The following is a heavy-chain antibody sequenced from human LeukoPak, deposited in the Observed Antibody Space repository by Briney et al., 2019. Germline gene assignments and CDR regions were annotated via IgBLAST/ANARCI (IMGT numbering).Heavy chain of an antibody. J-gene: IGHJ6*02. D-gene: IGHD4-11*01. V-gene: IGHV3-30*18. CDR3: AKDRRYSIPMAYGMDV. Sequence: PGGSLRLSCAASGFTFSSYGMHWVRQAPGKGLEWVAAISYDGSNKYYADSVKGRFTISRGNSKNTLYLQMNSLRAEDTAVYYCAKDRRYSIPMAYGMDVWGQGTTVTVSS. CDR2: ISYDGSNK. CDR1: GFTFSSYG.